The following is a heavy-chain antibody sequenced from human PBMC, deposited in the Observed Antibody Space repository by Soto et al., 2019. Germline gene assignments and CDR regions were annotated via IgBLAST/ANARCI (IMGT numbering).Heavy chain of an antibody. CDR3: AREAYSYGFLYDY. CDR2: ISSSSSTI. Sequence: GGSLRLSCAAPVFTFSSYSMNWVRQAPGKGLEWVSYISSSSSTIYYADSVKGRFTISRDNAKNSLYLQMNSLRDEDTAVYYCAREAYSYGFLYDYWGQGTLVTVSS. J-gene: IGHJ4*02. V-gene: IGHV3-48*02. CDR1: VFTFSSYS. D-gene: IGHD5-18*01.